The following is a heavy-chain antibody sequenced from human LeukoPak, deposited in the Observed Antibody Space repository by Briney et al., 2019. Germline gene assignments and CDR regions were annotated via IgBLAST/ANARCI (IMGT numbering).Heavy chain of an antibody. CDR3: ARESLDSSGWHLDY. CDR2: IYYSGST. J-gene: IGHJ4*02. CDR1: GGSISSYY. D-gene: IGHD6-19*01. Sequence: PSETLSLTCTVSGGSISSYYWSWIRQPPGKGLEWIGYIYYSGSTNYNPSLKSRVTISVDTSKNQFSLKLSSVTAADTAVYYCARESLDSSGWHLDYWGQGTLVTVSS. V-gene: IGHV4-59*01.